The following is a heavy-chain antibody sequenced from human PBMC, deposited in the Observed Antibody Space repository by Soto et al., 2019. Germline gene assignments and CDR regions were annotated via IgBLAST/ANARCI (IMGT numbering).Heavy chain of an antibody. V-gene: IGHV1-69*01. CDR1: RGTFNRDA. CDR2: VVPQFGTP. Sequence: QVQLVQSGAEVKKPGSSVKVSCLASRGTFNRDAINWVRQAPGHGLEWLGAVVPQFGTPNYAQKFQDRGTIVADDSTNTTSMELRGLTSDDAAVYYCARQNRDTPMVPFDVWGQGTLVTVSS. CDR3: ARQNRDTPMVPFDV. D-gene: IGHD5-18*01. J-gene: IGHJ4*02.